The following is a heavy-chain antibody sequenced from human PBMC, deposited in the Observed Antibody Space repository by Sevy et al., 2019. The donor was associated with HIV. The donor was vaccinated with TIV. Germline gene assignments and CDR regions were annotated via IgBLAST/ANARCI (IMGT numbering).Heavy chain of an antibody. CDR1: GFTFGDYA. CDR2: IRSKAYGGTT. CDR3: TREPRPASLYDFWSGYYAYGMDV. J-gene: IGHJ6*02. D-gene: IGHD3-3*01. V-gene: IGHV3-49*04. Sequence: GGSLRLSCTASGFTFGDYAMSWVRQAPGKGLEWVGFIRSKAYGGTTEYAASVKGGFTISRDDSKSIAYLQMNSLKTEDTAVYYCTREPRPASLYDFWSGYYAYGMDVWGQGTTVTVSS.